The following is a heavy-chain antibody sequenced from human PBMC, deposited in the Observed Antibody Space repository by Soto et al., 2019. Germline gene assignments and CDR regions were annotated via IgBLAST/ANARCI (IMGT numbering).Heavy chain of an antibody. J-gene: IGHJ6*02. V-gene: IGHV3-33*01. Sequence: GGSLRLSCAASGFTFSSYGMHWVRQAPGKGLEWVAVIWYDGSNKYYADSVKGRFTISRDNSKNTLYLQMNSLRAEDTAVYYCARVYYGSGSYYTLRDYYGMDVWGQGTTGTVAS. D-gene: IGHD3-10*01. CDR1: GFTFSSYG. CDR2: IWYDGSNK. CDR3: ARVYYGSGSYYTLRDYYGMDV.